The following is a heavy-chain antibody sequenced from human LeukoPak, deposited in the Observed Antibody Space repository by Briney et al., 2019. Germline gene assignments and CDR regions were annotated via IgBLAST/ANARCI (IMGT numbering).Heavy chain of an antibody. Sequence: GGSLRLSCAASGFTFSDYWMSWVRQAPGKGLEWVANTKQDGSDKQYVDSIKGRFTISRDNAKNTLYLQMDSLRVEDTAIYYCARFSRVQSSFWGQGTLVTVSS. D-gene: IGHD4/OR15-4a*01. V-gene: IGHV3-7*01. J-gene: IGHJ4*02. CDR2: TKQDGSDK. CDR1: GFTFSDYW. CDR3: ARFSRVQSSF.